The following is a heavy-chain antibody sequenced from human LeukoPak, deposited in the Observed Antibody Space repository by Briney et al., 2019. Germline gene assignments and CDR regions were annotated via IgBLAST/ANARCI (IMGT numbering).Heavy chain of an antibody. V-gene: IGHV3-30-3*01. D-gene: IGHD6-6*01. CDR3: AREISSSADFDP. Sequence: GGSLRLSCAASGFTFSSYAMHWVRQAPGKGLEWVAVISYDGSNKYYADSVKGRFTISRDSSKNTLYLQMNSLRAEDTAVYYCAREISSSADFDPWGQGTLVTVSS. CDR1: GFTFSSYA. CDR2: ISYDGSNK. J-gene: IGHJ5*02.